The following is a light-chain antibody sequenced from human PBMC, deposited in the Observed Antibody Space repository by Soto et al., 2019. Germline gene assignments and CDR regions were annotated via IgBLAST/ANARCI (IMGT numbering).Light chain of an antibody. J-gene: IGLJ1*01. V-gene: IGLV2-23*02. CDR3: CSYAGSSTYV. CDR2: GVS. CDR1: SSDVGSYNL. Sequence: QSVLTQPASVSGSPGQSITISCPGTSSDVGSYNLVSWYQQHPGKAPKLMIYGVSKRPSGVSNRFSGSKSGNTASLTISGLQAEDEADYYCCSYAGSSTYVFGTGTKVTVL.